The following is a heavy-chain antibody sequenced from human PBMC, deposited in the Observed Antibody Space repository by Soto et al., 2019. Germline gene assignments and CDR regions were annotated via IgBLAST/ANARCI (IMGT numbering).Heavy chain of an antibody. V-gene: IGHV1-2*02. CDR2: INPNSGGT. Sequence: QVQLVQSGAEVKKPGASVKVSCKASGYTFTGYYMHWVRQAPGQGLEWMGWINPNSGGTNYAQKFQGGVTMTRDTSISTAYMELSRLRSDDTAVYYCARDSWPRGGYYYYGMDVWGQGTTVTVSS. CDR3: ARDSWPRGGYYYYGMDV. D-gene: IGHD3-16*01. CDR1: GYTFTGYY. J-gene: IGHJ6*02.